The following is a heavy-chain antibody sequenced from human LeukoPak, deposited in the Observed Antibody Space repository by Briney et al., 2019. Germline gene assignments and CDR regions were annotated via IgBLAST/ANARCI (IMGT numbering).Heavy chain of an antibody. Sequence: SQTLSLTCAISGDSVSSNSAAWNWIRQSPSRGLEWLGRTYYRSRWSNNYAMSVRRRISINPDTSKNQFSLQLNSVTPEDTAVYYCARIAGGEPDYWGQGTLVTVSS. CDR1: GDSVSSNSAA. D-gene: IGHD1-14*01. CDR3: ARIAGGEPDY. CDR2: TYYRSRWSN. J-gene: IGHJ4*02. V-gene: IGHV6-1*01.